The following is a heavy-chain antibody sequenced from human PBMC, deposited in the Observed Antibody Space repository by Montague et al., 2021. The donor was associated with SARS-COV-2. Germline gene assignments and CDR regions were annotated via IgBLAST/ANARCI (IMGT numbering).Heavy chain of an antibody. Sequence: CAISGDSVYKNRVAWGWLRQVPPTGLEWVGRTYYRSKWYCDYAPSVRGRLTVNPDASKNEFSLELNSVTPEDTAVYYCVRYSGWFYFDFWGQGTLVTVSS. CDR2: TYYRSKWYC. D-gene: IGHD6-19*01. J-gene: IGHJ4*02. CDR3: VRYSGWFYFDF. CDR1: GDSVYKNRVA. V-gene: IGHV6-1*01.